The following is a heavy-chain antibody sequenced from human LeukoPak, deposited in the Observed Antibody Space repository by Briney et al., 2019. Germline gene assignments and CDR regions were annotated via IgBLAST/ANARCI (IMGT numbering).Heavy chain of an antibody. CDR3: ARGSTRRGWFDP. CDR1: GGTFISYA. Sequence: ASVKVSFKASGGTFISYAISWVRQAPGQGLEWMGRIIPILGIANYAQKLQGRVTITADKSTSTAYMELSSLRSEDTAVYYCARGSTRRGWFDPWGQGTLVTVSS. J-gene: IGHJ5*02. D-gene: IGHD2-2*01. CDR2: IIPILGIA. V-gene: IGHV1-69*04.